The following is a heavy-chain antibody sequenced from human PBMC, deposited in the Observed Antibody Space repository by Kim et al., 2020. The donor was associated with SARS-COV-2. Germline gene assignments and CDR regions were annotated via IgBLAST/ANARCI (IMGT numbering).Heavy chain of an antibody. J-gene: IGHJ6*02. D-gene: IGHD6-13*01. CDR3: ARDMAAAGTTAYHYYGMDV. CDR2: IKQDGSEK. Sequence: GGSLRLSCAASGFTFSSYWMSWVRQAPGKGLEWVANIKQDGSEKYYVDSVKGRFTISRDNAKNSLYLQMNSLRAEDTAVYYCARDMAAAGTTAYHYYGMDVWGQGTTVTVSS. CDR1: GFTFSSYW. V-gene: IGHV3-7*03.